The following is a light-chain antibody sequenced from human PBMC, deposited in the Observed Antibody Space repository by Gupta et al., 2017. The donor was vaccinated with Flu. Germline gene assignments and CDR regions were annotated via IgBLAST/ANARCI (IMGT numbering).Light chain of an antibody. CDR1: SSDVGGYNY. J-gene: IGLJ2*01. V-gene: IGLV2-14*04. CDR3: SSYTSSSTRV. Sequence: SFTISCTGTSSDVGGYNYVSWYQQHPGKAPKLMIYDVSNRPSGVSNRFSGSQSGNTASLTISGLQAEDEADYYCSSYTSSSTRVFGGGTKLTVL. CDR2: DVS.